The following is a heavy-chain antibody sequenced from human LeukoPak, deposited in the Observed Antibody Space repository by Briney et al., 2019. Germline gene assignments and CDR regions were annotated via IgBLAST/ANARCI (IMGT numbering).Heavy chain of an antibody. V-gene: IGHV3-23*01. CDR2: ISGSGGNS. CDR1: GGSFSGYY. D-gene: IGHD6-19*01. J-gene: IGHJ4*02. Sequence: ETLSLTCAVYGGSFSGYYWSWIRQPPGKGLEWVSGISGSGGNSFYADSVKGRFTISRDNSKNTLYLQMNSLRAEDTAVYYCAKKSGVAVSDTHFDYWGQGTLVTVSS. CDR3: AKKSGVAVSDTHFDY.